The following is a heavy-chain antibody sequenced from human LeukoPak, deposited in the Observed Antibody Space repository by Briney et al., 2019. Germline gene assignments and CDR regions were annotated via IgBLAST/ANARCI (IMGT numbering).Heavy chain of an antibody. J-gene: IGHJ6*04. V-gene: IGHV3-43D*04. CDR2: ISWDGGST. CDR1: GFTFDDYA. CDR3: AKDPSGSGSYYGMDV. D-gene: IGHD3-10*01. Sequence: GGSLRLSCAASGFTFDDYAMHWVRQAPGKGLEWVSLISWDGGSTYYADSVKGRFTISRDNSKNSLYLQTNSLRAEDTALYYCAKDPSGSGSYYGMDVWGKGTTVTVSS.